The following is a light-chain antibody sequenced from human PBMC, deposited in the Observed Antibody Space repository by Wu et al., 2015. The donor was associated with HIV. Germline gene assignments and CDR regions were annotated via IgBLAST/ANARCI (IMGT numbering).Light chain of an antibody. J-gene: IGKJ5*01. CDR2: DAS. CDR3: QHRFNWPLI. CDR1: QSVSSY. Sequence: EIVLTQSPDTLSLSPGGRATLSCRASQSVSSYLAWYQHKPGQAPRLLIYDASDRATGISARFSGSGSGTEFTLTISSLEPEDFAFYYCQHRFNWPLIFGQGTRLEIK. V-gene: IGKV3-11*01.